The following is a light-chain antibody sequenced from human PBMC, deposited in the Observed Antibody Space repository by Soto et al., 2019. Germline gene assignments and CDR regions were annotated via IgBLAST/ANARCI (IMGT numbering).Light chain of an antibody. CDR1: QSVSTSY. CDR2: GAS. V-gene: IGKV3-20*01. CDR3: QQYASSLTWT. J-gene: IGKJ1*01. Sequence: EIVLTQSPGTLSLSPGERTTLSCMSSQSVSTSYFARYKQKPGQAPRLLIYGASSRATGIPDRFSGSGSGTDFTLTISRLEPEDFAVYYCQQYASSLTWTFGQGTKVEIK.